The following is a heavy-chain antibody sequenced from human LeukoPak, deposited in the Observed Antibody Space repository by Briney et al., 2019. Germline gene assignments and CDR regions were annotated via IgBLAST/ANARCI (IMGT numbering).Heavy chain of an antibody. J-gene: IGHJ5*02. V-gene: IGHV4-61*05. CDR3: ARQPQSGSFNWFDP. CDR2: IYYSGST. D-gene: IGHD3-22*01. Sequence: SETLSLTCTVSGGSISSSYYYWGWIRQPPGKGLEWIGYIYYSGSTNYNPSLKSRVTISVDTSKNQFSLKLSSVTAADTAVYYCARQPQSGSFNWFDPWGQGTLVTVSS. CDR1: GGSISSSYYY.